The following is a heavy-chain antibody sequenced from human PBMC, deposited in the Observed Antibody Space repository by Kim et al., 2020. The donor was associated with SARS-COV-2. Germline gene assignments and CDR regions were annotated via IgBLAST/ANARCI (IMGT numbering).Heavy chain of an antibody. CDR2: IYYSGNA. CDR3: TRRYDY. J-gene: IGHJ4*02. Sequence: IYYSGNANYNPSLKSRVTMSVETSKNEISLKMTSVTAADTAVYYCTRRYDYWGQGTLVTVSS. V-gene: IGHV4-59*01.